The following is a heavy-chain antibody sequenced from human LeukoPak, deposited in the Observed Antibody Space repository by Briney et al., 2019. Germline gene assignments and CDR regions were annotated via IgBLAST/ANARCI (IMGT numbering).Heavy chain of an antibody. D-gene: IGHD1-26*01. V-gene: IGHV3-74*01. Sequence: GGSLRLSSAASGFPFSSYWMHWVRQAPGKGLVWVSRINSDGSSTSYADSVKGRFTISRDNAKNTLYLQMNSLRAEDTAVYYCARVSRRELGSFDYWGQGTLVTVSS. J-gene: IGHJ4*02. CDR1: GFPFSSYW. CDR3: ARVSRRELGSFDY. CDR2: INSDGSST.